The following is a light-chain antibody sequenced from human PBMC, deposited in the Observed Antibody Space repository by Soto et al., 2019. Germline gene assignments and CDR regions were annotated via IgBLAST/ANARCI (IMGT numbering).Light chain of an antibody. CDR2: GNS. CDR1: SSNIGAGYD. Sequence: QSVLTQPPSVSGAPGHRVTISCTGSSSNIGAGYDVHWYQQLPGTAPKLLTYGNSNRPSGVPDRFSGSKSGTSASLAITGLQAEDEADYYCQSYDSSLSGSDVFGTGTKVTVL. V-gene: IGLV1-40*01. J-gene: IGLJ1*01. CDR3: QSYDSSLSGSDV.